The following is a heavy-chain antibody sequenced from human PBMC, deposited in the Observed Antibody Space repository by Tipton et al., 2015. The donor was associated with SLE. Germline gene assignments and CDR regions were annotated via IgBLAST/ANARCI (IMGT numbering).Heavy chain of an antibody. CDR3: AKDRNMVQGGLDH. J-gene: IGHJ4*02. Sequence: SLRLSCVVSGFTFSGHGMHWVRQVPGKGLEWVAVIWYDGSKKYYADSVKGRFTISRDNSKNTLYLQMNSLRAEDTAVYYCAKDRNMVQGGLDHWGQGALVTVSS. CDR1: GFTFSGHG. V-gene: IGHV3-33*03. D-gene: IGHD3-10*01. CDR2: IWYDGSKK.